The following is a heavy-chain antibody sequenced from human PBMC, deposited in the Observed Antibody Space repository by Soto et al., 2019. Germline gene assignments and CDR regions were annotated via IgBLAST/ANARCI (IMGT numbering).Heavy chain of an antibody. CDR2: IWSDGSDK. CDR1: GFTFSISG. Sequence: QAHLVESGGGVVQPGRSLRLSCAASGFTFSISGMHWVRQAPGKGLEWVAVIWSDGSDKYYADSVTGRFTISRDNAKNTLYLQMNSLRAEDTAVYYCARGQGHYYYGMDVWGQGTTVTVSS. J-gene: IGHJ6*02. V-gene: IGHV3-33*01. CDR3: ARGQGHYYYGMDV.